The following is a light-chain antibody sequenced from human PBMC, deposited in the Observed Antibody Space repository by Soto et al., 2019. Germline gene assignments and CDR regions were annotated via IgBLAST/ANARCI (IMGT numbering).Light chain of an antibody. CDR2: DAS. CDR1: QDISNY. CDR3: QQYDNLLT. J-gene: IGKJ4*01. Sequence: DIQMTQSPSSLSASVGDRVTITCQASQDISNYLNWYQQKPGKAPKLLIYDASNLETIVPSRFSGSGSGTDFTFTISSLQPEDIATYYCQQYDNLLTFGGGTRWIS. V-gene: IGKV1-33*01.